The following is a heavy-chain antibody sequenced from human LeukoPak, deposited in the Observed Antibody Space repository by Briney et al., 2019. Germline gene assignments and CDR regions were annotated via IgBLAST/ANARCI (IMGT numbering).Heavy chain of an antibody. CDR3: GRDNTGSVDY. CDR1: GFTFSSYW. J-gene: IGHJ4*02. V-gene: IGHV3-74*01. Sequence: GGSLRLSCAASGFTFSSYWMIWVRQAPGKGLVYVSHMNTDGSTTNYVDSVKGRFTISRDDAKNTLYLQMDSLRAEDTAVYYCGRDNTGSVDYWGQGTLVTVSS. CDR2: MNTDGSTT. D-gene: IGHD3-10*01.